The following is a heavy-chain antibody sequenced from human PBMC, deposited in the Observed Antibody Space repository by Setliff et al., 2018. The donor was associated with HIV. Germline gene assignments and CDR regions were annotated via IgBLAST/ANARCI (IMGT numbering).Heavy chain of an antibody. CDR2: ISTSGST. CDR1: GGSISSGGYY. J-gene: IGHJ3*02. Sequence: SETLSLTCTVSGGSISSGGYYWSWIRQPAGKGLEWIGRISTSGSTNYNPSLKSRVTISVDTSKNQFPLRVRSVTAADTAVYYCARLGMTTVGIGDVFDIWGQGAMVTVSS. D-gene: IGHD4-17*01. CDR3: ARLGMTTVGIGDVFDI. V-gene: IGHV4-61*02.